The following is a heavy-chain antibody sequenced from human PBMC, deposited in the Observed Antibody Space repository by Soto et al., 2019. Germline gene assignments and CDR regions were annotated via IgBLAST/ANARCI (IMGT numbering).Heavy chain of an antibody. CDR2: IIPIFGTA. Sequence: QVQLVQSGAEVKKPGSSVKVSCKASGGTFSSYAISWVRQAPGQGLEWMGGIIPIFGTANYAQKFQGRVTMTGNYPTSAANREISSLRSEDMAVSYCARASLDIGTRFDPWGQGTLVTVS. D-gene: IGHD3-9*01. CDR3: ARASLDIGTRFDP. V-gene: IGHV1-69*12. J-gene: IGHJ5*02. CDR1: GGTFSSYA.